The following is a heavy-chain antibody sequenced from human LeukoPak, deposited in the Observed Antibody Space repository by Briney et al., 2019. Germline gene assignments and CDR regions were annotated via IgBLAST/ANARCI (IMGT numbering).Heavy chain of an antibody. D-gene: IGHD7-27*01. CDR1: GCTISNYD. J-gene: IGHJ4*02. Sequence: SETLSLTCTASGCTISNYDWNWIRQPPGKGLEWLSCISYSRNTKYNPSLKSRVTISVDTSKNQLSLKLSSVTAADTAVYYCARHTGGWGSFDYWGQGTLVSVSS. CDR3: ARHTGGWGSFDY. CDR2: ISYSRNT. V-gene: IGHV4-59*01.